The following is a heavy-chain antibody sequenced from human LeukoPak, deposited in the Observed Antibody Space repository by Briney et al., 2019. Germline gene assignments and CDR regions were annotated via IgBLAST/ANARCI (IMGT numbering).Heavy chain of an antibody. J-gene: IGHJ6*02. D-gene: IGHD2-2*01. CDR2: INHSGST. Sequence: SETLSLTCAVYGGSFSGYYWSWIRQPPGKGLVWIGEINHSGSTNYNPSLKSRVTISVDTSKNQFSLKLSSVTAADTAVYYCARRTSGYYYYGMDVWGQGTTVTVSS. CDR3: ARRTSGYYYYGMDV. CDR1: GGSFSGYY. V-gene: IGHV4-34*01.